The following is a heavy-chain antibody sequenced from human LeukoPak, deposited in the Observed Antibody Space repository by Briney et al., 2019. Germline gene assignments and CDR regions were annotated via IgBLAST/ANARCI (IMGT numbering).Heavy chain of an antibody. D-gene: IGHD6-13*01. CDR1: GYAFINYG. CDR3: ARDSMAYSSSWYWYYYYMDV. CDR2: ISAHNGHT. J-gene: IGHJ6*03. V-gene: IGHV1-18*01. Sequence: ASVRVSCKASGYAFINYGITWVRQAPGQGLEWMGWISAHNGHTNYAQKLQGRVTMTTDTSTSTAYMELRSLRSDDTAVYYCARDSMAYSSSWYWYYYYMDVWGKGTTVTVSS.